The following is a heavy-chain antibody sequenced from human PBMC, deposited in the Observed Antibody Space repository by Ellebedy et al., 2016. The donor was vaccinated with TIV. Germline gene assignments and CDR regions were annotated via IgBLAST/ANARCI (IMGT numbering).Heavy chain of an antibody. CDR3: AREGYDILTGYYSAPKKYYFDY. V-gene: IGHV1-46*01. J-gene: IGHJ4*02. CDR2: INPSGGST. CDR1: GYTFTSYY. Sequence: ASVKVSXKASGYTFTSYYMHWVRQAPGQGLEWMGIINPSGGSTSYAQKFQGRVTMTRDTSTSTVYMELSSLRSEDTAVYYCAREGYDILTGYYSAPKKYYFDYWGQGTLVTVSS. D-gene: IGHD3-9*01.